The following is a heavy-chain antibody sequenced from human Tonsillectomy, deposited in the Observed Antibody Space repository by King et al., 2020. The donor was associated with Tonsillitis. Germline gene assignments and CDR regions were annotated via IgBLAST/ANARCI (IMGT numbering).Heavy chain of an antibody. J-gene: IGHJ4*02. CDR2: ISGGGGNT. D-gene: IGHD1-26*01. V-gene: IGHV3-23*04. CDR3: ATPGTASWEKPSYFDY. CDR1: GFTFTAYA. Sequence: DVQLVESGGGLVQPGGSLRLSCAASGFTFTAYAMAWVRQAPGKGLEWVSGISGGGGNTYYAESVKGRFTISRDNSKNTVYLQMNTLGADDTAVYYCATPGTASWEKPSYFDYWGQGTLVTASS.